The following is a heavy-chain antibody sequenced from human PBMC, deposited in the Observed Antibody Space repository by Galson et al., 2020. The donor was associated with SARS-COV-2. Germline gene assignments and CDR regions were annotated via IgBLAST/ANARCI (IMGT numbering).Heavy chain of an antibody. Sequence: VKVSCKASGGTFSSYAISWVRQAPGQGLEWMGGIIPILGIANYAQKFQGRVTITADKSTSTAYMELSSLRSEDTAVYYCARGEIYDFWSGYYYYYYYMDVWGKGTTVTVSS. J-gene: IGHJ6*03. D-gene: IGHD3-3*01. CDR3: ARGEIYDFWSGYYYYYYYMDV. CDR1: GGTFSSYA. CDR2: IIPILGIA. V-gene: IGHV1-69*10.